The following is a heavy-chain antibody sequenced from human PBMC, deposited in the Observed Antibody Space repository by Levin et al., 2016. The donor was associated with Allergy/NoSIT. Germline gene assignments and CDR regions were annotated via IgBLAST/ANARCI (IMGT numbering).Heavy chain of an antibody. V-gene: IGHV4-4*02. CDR3: ARPSGYCSSTSCPSVYYYYYMDV. J-gene: IGHJ6*03. D-gene: IGHD2-2*01. CDR2: IYHSGST. Sequence: WIRQPPGKGLEWIGEIYHSGSTNYNPSLKSRVTISVDKSKNQFSLKLSSVTAADTAVYYCARPSGYCSSTSCPSVYYYYYMDVWGKGTTVTVSS.